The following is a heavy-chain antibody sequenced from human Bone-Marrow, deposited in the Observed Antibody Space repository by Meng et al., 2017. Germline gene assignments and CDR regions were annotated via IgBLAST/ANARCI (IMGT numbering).Heavy chain of an antibody. CDR2: ISSIVTTI. V-gene: IGHV3-48*03. D-gene: IGHD6-13*01. J-gene: IGHJ4*02. CDR1: GFTFSNYE. Sequence: GGSLRLSCAASGFTFSNYEMSWVRQAPGKGLEWVSYISSIVTTIYYADSVRGRFTISRDNAKNSLYLQMNTLRAEDTAVYYCANAPYSSSWYGGGDEVYWGQGTLVTVSS. CDR3: ANAPYSSSWYGGGDEVY.